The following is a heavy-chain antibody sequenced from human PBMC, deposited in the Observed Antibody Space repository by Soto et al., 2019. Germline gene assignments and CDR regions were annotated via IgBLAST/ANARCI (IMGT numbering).Heavy chain of an antibody. D-gene: IGHD1-26*01. J-gene: IGHJ4*02. CDR3: ANSPIHHISGSYYY. Sequence: GGSLRLSCAASGFTFSSYGMHWVRQAPGKGLEWVAVISYDGSNKYYADSVKGRFTISRDNSKNTLYLQMNSLRAEDTAVYYCANSPIHHISGSYYYWGQGTLVTVSS. CDR1: GFTFSSYG. CDR2: ISYDGSNK. V-gene: IGHV3-30*18.